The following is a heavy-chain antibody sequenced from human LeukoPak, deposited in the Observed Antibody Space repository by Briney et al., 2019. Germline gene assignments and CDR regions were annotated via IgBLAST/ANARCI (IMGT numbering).Heavy chain of an antibody. D-gene: IGHD3-10*01. CDR2: IYTSGST. Sequence: SETLSLTCTVSGGSISSYYWSWIRQPAGKGLEWIGRIYTSGSTNYNPSLKSRVTMSVDTSKNQFSLKPSSVTAADTAVYYCARDRSYYYGSGSYYQPINYYYYGMDVWGQGTTVAVSS. CDR3: ARDRSYYYGSGSYYQPINYYYYGMDV. CDR1: GGSISSYY. V-gene: IGHV4-4*07. J-gene: IGHJ6*02.